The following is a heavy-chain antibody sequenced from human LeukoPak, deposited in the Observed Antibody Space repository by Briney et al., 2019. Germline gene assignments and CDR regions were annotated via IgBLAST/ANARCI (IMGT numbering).Heavy chain of an antibody. D-gene: IGHD3-3*01. V-gene: IGHV1-18*01. CDR2: ISAYSGRT. J-gene: IGHJ4*02. CDR3: ARDIPLDYDFWSGYPYQLFDY. Sequence: ASVKVSCKASGYSLTTYAISWVRQAPGQGLEWLGWISAYSGRTNYAQKLQGRVTMTTDTSTSTAYMELRSLRSDDTAVYYCARDIPLDYDFWSGYPYQLFDYWGQGTLVTVSS. CDR1: GYSLTTYA.